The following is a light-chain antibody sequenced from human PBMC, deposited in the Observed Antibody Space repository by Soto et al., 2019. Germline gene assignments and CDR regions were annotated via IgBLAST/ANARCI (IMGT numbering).Light chain of an antibody. J-gene: IGKJ4*01. CDR2: GAS. Sequence: DIQMTQSPSSLSASVGDRVTITCRASQGIRNDLGWYQQKPGKAPKRLIYGASSLHSGFPLRFSCGGSGTEFSLTVSIRQPADFANYYCLHHNSDPLTFGGGTNVQIK. V-gene: IGKV1-17*01. CDR1: QGIRND. CDR3: LHHNSDPLT.